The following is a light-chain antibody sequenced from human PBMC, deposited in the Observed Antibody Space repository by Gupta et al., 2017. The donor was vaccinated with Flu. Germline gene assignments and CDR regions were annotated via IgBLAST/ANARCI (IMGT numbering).Light chain of an antibody. CDR3: QKYDNLPIT. V-gene: IGKV1-33*01. J-gene: IGKJ5*01. CDR1: QDITNF. CDR2: EAS. Sequence: DIHMPQSPSSLSASVGDRITITCQASQDITNFLNGYQQKPGKVPKLRGNEASHLEAGVPSRLSGRGSGTLCTGPSSSLQPEETATEEGQKYDNLPITFGQGTRLEMK.